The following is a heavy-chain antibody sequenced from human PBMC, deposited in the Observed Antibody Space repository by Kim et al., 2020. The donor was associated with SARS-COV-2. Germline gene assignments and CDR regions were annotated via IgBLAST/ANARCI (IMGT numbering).Heavy chain of an antibody. Sequence: GGSLRLSCAASGYTFSNYGMHWVRQVPGKGLEWVAIVWFDGSNKYYGDSVKGRFTISRDNSKNMVYLQMSSLSAEDTAVYYCAREGITGTTINNYYYMDVWGKGTTVTVSS. D-gene: IGHD1-7*01. CDR2: VWFDGSNK. J-gene: IGHJ6*03. V-gene: IGHV3-33*01. CDR1: GYTFSNYG. CDR3: AREGITGTTINNYYYMDV.